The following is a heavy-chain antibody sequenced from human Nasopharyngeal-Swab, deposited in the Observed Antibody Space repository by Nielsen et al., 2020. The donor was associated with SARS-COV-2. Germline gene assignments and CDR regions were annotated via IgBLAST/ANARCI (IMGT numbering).Heavy chain of an antibody. V-gene: IGHV1-69*13. CDR2: IIPKFGTT. CDR1: GYTFITYG. D-gene: IGHD3-3*01. Sequence: SVKVSCKASGYTFITYGINWVRQAPGHGLEWMGGIIPKFGTTNYAHKFQDRTTITADQSTRTAYMELSSLKFEDTAVYYCARDTVFGLALYYNYAMGVWGQGTTVTVSS. J-gene: IGHJ6*02. CDR3: ARDTVFGLALYYNYAMGV.